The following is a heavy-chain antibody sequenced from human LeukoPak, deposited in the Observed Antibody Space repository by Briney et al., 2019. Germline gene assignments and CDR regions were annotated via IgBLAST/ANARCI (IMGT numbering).Heavy chain of an antibody. V-gene: IGHV4-34*01. CDR1: GGSFSGYY. J-gene: IGHJ4*02. Sequence: SETLPLTCAVYGGSFSGYYWSWIRQPPGKGLEWIGEINHSGSTNYNPSLKSRVTISVDTSKNQFSLKLSSVTAADTAVYYCARDRIAVAGRGFFDYWGQGTLVTVSS. CDR3: ARDRIAVAGRGFFDY. CDR2: INHSGST. D-gene: IGHD6-19*01.